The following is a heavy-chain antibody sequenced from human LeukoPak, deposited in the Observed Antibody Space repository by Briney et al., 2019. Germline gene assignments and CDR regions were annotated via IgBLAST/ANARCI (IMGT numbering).Heavy chain of an antibody. CDR1: GFTFSSYW. D-gene: IGHD3-22*01. CDR2: INSDGSST. CDR3: AREYYDSSGYYYYYMDV. J-gene: IGHJ6*03. V-gene: IGHV3-74*01. Sequence: GGSLRPSCAASGFTFSSYWMHWVRQAPGKGLVWVSRINSDGSSTSYADSVKGRFTISRDNAKNTLYLQMNSLRAEDTAVYYCAREYYDSSGYYYYYMDVWGEGTTVTISS.